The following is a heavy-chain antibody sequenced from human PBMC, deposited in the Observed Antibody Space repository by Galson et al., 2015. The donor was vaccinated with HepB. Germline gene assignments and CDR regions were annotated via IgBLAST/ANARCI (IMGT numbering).Heavy chain of an antibody. J-gene: IGHJ4*02. V-gene: IGHV3-64D*06. D-gene: IGHD6-13*01. CDR3: VKDPYSSSWYWYGDY. CDR2: ISSNGGSK. Sequence: SLRLSCAASGFTFSSYDMHWVRQAPGKGLEYVSAISSNGGSKYYEDSVKGRFTTSRDNSKNTMYLQMSSLRAEDTAVYYCVKDPYSSSWYWYGDYWGQGTLVTVSS. CDR1: GFTFSSYD.